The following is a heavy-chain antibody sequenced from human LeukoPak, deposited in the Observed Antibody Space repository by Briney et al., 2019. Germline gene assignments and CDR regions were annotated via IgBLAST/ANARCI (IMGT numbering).Heavy chain of an antibody. Sequence: ASVKVSCKASGYTFTSYDINWVRQATGQGLEWMGWINPNSGGTNYAQKFQGRVTMTRDTSISTAYMELSRLRSDDTAVYYCARVPYGDYGDDAFDIWGQGTMVTVSS. J-gene: IGHJ3*02. D-gene: IGHD4-17*01. CDR3: ARVPYGDYGDDAFDI. V-gene: IGHV1-2*02. CDR1: GYTFTSYD. CDR2: INPNSGGT.